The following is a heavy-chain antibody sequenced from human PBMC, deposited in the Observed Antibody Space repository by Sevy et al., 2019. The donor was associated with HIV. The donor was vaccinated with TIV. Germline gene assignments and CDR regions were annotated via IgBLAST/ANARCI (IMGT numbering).Heavy chain of an antibody. CDR3: AREGCTKPHDY. Sequence: GGYLRLSCAASGFDFSIYSMSWVRQAPGKGLEGVSTLSFGCGKINYADSVKGRFTISRVNSKSSVYLQINNMRVEDTAVDYCAREGCTKPHDYWGQGTLVIVSS. D-gene: IGHD2-8*01. V-gene: IGHV3-23*01. CDR2: LSFGCGKI. J-gene: IGHJ4*02. CDR1: GFDFSIYS.